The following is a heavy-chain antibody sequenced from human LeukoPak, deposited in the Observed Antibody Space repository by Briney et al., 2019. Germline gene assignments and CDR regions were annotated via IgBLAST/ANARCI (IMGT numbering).Heavy chain of an antibody. CDR1: GFTFSNYW. Sequence: GGSLRLSCAASGFTFSNYWMSWVRLAPGKGLEWVANINQDGSETFYVDSVKGRFTISRDNGKNSMFVQMDSLRAEDTAVYYCVRGFDGYFGFDLWGQGTMVTVSS. CDR3: VRGFDGYFGFDL. J-gene: IGHJ3*01. D-gene: IGHD5-24*01. CDR2: INQDGSET. V-gene: IGHV3-7*05.